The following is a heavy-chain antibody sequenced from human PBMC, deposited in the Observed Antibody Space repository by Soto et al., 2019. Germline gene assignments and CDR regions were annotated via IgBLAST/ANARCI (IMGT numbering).Heavy chain of an antibody. CDR1: GGSIGGVGYS. CDR2: MYHSGTF. Sequence: SETLSLTCAVSGGSIGGVGYSWSWIRQPPGGGLEWIGYMYHSGTFLRSPSLKTRLTMSLDMSKNQFSLTLNSMTAADTAVYYCARAQFYSGSGNYNNLMFDAWGQGIQVTVSS. V-gene: IGHV4-30-2*01. D-gene: IGHD3-10*01. J-gene: IGHJ5*02. CDR3: ARAQFYSGSGNYNNLMFDA.